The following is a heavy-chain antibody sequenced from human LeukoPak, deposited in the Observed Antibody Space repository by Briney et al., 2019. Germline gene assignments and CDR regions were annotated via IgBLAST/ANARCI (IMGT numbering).Heavy chain of an antibody. J-gene: IGHJ4*02. CDR1: GFTFSSYW. CDR3: ARGWWLAPYFDY. V-gene: IGHV3-7*01. Sequence: GSLRLSCAASGFTFSSYWMSWVRQAPGKGLEWVANIKQDGSEKYYVDSVKGRFTISRDNSKNTLYLQMNSLRAEDTAVYYCARGWWLAPYFDYWGQGTLVTVSS. CDR2: IKQDGSEK. D-gene: IGHD5-12*01.